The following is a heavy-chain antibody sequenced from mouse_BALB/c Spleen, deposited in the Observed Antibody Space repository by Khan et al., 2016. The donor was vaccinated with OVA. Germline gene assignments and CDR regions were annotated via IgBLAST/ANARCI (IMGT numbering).Heavy chain of an antibody. D-gene: IGHD1-1*01. Sequence: GQRQQSGAELVKAGASVKMSCKASGYTFTSYWMHWVKQRLGQGLEWFAETNPTNGRTYYNEKFKSKATLTVDKSSSTAYMLLSGPTFEDSAVYYCARIKKIVATYFDYWGQGTTLTVSS. CDR2: TNPTNGRT. CDR1: GYTFTSYW. CDR3: ARIKKIVATYFDY. J-gene: IGHJ2*01. V-gene: IGHV1S81*02.